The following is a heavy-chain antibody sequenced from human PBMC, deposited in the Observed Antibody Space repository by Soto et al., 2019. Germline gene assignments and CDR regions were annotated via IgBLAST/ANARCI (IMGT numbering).Heavy chain of an antibody. CDR3: ARAISSGGRFSGMVV. J-gene: IGHJ6*04. V-gene: IGHV1-69*02. CDR1: GGTFSSNT. CDR2: ITPVLDMA. D-gene: IGHD3-16*01. Sequence: SVKVSCKASGGTFSSNTLSWVRQAPGQGLEWMGRITPVLDMADYEQKFQDRLTITADKSTTTVYMELGSLRSEDTAIYYCARAISSGGRFSGMVVWGKGNTVTVSS.